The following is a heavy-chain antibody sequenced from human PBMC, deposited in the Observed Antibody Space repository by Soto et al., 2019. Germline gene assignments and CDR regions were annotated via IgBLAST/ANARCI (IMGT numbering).Heavy chain of an antibody. CDR3: ARLDCSSTSCYRHYGMDV. CDR2: ISSSGSTI. J-gene: IGHJ6*02. D-gene: IGHD2-2*02. CDR1: GFTFSSYE. Sequence: VGSLRLSCAASGFTFSSYEMNWVRQAPGKGLEWVSYISSSGSTIYYADSVKGRFTISRDNAKNSLYLQMNSLRAEDTAVYYCARLDCSSTSCYRHYGMDVWGQGTTVTVSS. V-gene: IGHV3-48*03.